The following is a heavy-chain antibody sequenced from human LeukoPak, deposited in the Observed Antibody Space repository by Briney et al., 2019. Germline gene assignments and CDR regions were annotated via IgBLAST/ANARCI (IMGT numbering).Heavy chain of an antibody. CDR1: GFTFSTYY. D-gene: IGHD3-22*01. CDR2: IWYDGSNK. CDR3: AIPLLLPRAFDI. V-gene: IGHV3-33*08. Sequence: GGSLRLSCAASGFTFSTYYMNWVRQAPGKGLEWVAVIWYDGSNKYYADSVKGRFTISRDNSKNTLYLQMNSLRAEDTAVYYCAIPLLLPRAFDIWGQGTMVTVSS. J-gene: IGHJ3*02.